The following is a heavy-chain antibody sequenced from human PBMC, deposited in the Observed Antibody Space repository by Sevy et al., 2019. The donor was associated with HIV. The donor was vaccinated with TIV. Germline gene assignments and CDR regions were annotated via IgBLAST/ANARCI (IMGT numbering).Heavy chain of an antibody. Sequence: GGSLRLSCAASGFTFSSYSMSWVRQAPGKGLEWVSSISSSSSYIYYADSVKGRFTISRDNAKNSLYLQMNSLRAEDTAVYYCARAAPYCGGDCYHRDHYYYGMDVWGQGTTVTVSS. V-gene: IGHV3-21*01. CDR1: GFTFSSYS. CDR2: ISSSSSYI. CDR3: ARAAPYCGGDCYHRDHYYYGMDV. D-gene: IGHD2-21*01. J-gene: IGHJ6*02.